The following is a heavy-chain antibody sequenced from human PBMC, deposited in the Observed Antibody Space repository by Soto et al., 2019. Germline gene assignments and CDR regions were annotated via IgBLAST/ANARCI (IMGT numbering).Heavy chain of an antibody. Sequence: EGSLRLSCVVSGFTLSDHYMDWVRQAPGKGLEWVGRTRNKVKSYTTDYAASVKGRFTISRDDSKNSLDLQMNSLKNEDTAVYYCVRPPYGDYAFDYWGQGTLVTVSS. V-gene: IGHV3-72*01. CDR3: VRPPYGDYAFDY. J-gene: IGHJ4*02. CDR1: GFTLSDHY. D-gene: IGHD4-17*01. CDR2: TRNKVKSYTT.